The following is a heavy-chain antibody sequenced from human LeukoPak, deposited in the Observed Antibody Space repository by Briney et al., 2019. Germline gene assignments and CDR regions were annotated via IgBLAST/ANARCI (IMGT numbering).Heavy chain of an antibody. D-gene: IGHD1-26*01. CDR1: GFTVNSNY. J-gene: IGHJ4*02. CDR3: ARILGFSGSYYRFDY. CDR2: LYTGGNT. Sequence: GGSLRLSCAASGFTVNSNYMSWVRQAPGKGLEWVSVLYTGGNTLYADSVKGRFTISRDNSKNTLYLQMNSLRAEDTAVYYCARILGFSGSYYRFDYWGQGTLITVSS. V-gene: IGHV3-53*01.